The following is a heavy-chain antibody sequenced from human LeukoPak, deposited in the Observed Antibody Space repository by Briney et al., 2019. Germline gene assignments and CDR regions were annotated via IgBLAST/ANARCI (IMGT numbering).Heavy chain of an antibody. Sequence: PGGSLSLSCATSGVTFSAYWMSWVRQAPGKGLEWVSYISSSSSTIYYADSVKGRFTISRDNAKNSLYLQMNSLRAEDTAVYYCARDRSSGRYYYYYMDVWGKGTTVTVSS. CDR2: ISSSSSTI. J-gene: IGHJ6*03. D-gene: IGHD6-19*01. CDR1: GVTFSAYW. CDR3: ARDRSSGRYYYYYMDV. V-gene: IGHV3-48*01.